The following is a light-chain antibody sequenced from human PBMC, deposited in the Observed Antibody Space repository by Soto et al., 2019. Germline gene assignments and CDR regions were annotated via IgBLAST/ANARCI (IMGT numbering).Light chain of an antibody. CDR3: QQSYSSSPIT. V-gene: IGKV1-39*01. CDR2: AAS. Sequence: DVQMGQSLSTLSASVGDSVTITCGASETISTFLNWYQDKPGKAPKLLXSAASRLQSGVPPRFRASGSGTDFPLTINSPRPDDFASYHCQQSYSSSPITFGPGTRLEIK. CDR1: ETISTF. J-gene: IGKJ5*01.